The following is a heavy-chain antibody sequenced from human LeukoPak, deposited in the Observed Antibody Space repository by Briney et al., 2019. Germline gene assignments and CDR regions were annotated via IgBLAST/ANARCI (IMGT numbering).Heavy chain of an antibody. Sequence: GGSLRLSCVASGFTFSSSWMYWVRQAPGKGLVWASRISSDGSSTTYADSVKGRFTISRDNAMNTLYLQMNSLRVEDTAVYSCARADSSWANDYWGQGTLVTVSS. J-gene: IGHJ4*02. CDR3: ARADSSWANDY. CDR2: ISSDGSST. CDR1: GFTFSSSW. V-gene: IGHV3-74*01. D-gene: IGHD6-13*01.